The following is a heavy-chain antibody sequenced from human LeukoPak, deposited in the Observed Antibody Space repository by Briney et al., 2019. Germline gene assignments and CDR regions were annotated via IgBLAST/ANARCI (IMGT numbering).Heavy chain of an antibody. CDR2: IYSGGST. CDR1: GFTVSSNY. V-gene: IGHV3-66*01. CDR3: ARFTQFERRDNRDDGWFDP. D-gene: IGHD1-1*01. Sequence: GGSLRLSCAASGFTVSSNYMSWVRQAPGKGLEWVSVIYSGGSTYYADSVKGRFTISRDNSKNTLYLQMNSLRAEDTAVYYCARFTQFERRDNRDDGWFDPWGQGTLVTVSS. J-gene: IGHJ5*02.